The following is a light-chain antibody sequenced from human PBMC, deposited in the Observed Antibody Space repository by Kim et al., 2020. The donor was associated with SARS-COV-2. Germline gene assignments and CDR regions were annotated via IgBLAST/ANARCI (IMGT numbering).Light chain of an antibody. CDR2: VAS. J-gene: IGKJ4*01. V-gene: IGKV1-39*01. Sequence: AAGGDRVTVSCRESQSISSYLKWCQQKPGKAPELLIYVASSLQRGGPSRFSGSGSGTGVTLTISRLQPEDFATYYCQQSYSRPLAFGGGTKVDIK. CDR3: QQSYSRPLA. CDR1: QSISSY.